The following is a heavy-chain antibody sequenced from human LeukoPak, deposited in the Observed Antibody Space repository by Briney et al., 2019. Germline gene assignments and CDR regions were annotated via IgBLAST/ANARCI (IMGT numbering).Heavy chain of an antibody. Sequence: GGSLRLSCGASGFTFSHPAINWVRQGPDKGLEWVAYIGTSGNLIVYADSVRGRFTISRDDAQNSAYLQMNNLRAEDTAIYYCARDFWNAHNWGQGTLVTVSA. CDR2: IGTSGNLI. D-gene: IGHD3-3*01. CDR3: ARDFWNAHN. V-gene: IGHV3-48*01. CDR1: GFTFSHPA. J-gene: IGHJ4*02.